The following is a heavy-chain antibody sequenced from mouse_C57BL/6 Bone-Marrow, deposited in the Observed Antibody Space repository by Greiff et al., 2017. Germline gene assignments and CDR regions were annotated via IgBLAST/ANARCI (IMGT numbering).Heavy chain of an antibody. CDR1: GYTFTDYY. J-gene: IGHJ1*03. CDR2: INRNNGVT. V-gene: IGHV1-26*01. CDR3: ARSWSLCYWYFDY. Sequence: VQLQQSGPELVKPGASVKISCKASGYTFTDYYMNWVKQSPGKRLEWIGDINRNNGVTGYNQNFKGKATLTGDKSSSTAYMELRSLTSEDSAVYYCARSWSLCYWYFDYWGTGTTVTVSS. D-gene: IGHD1-1*02.